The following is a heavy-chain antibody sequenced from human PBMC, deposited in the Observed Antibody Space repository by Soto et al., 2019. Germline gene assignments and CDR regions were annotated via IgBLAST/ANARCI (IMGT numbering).Heavy chain of an antibody. J-gene: IGHJ6*03. CDR2: ISSSSSYI. CDR1: GFTFSSYS. Sequence: GGSLRLSCAASGFTFSSYSMNWVRQAPGKGLEWVSSISSSSSYIYYADSVKGRFTISRDNAKNSLYLQMNSLRAEDTAVYYCARDRRGGGYDSYYYYMDVWGKGTTVTVSS. V-gene: IGHV3-21*01. D-gene: IGHD5-12*01. CDR3: ARDRRGGGYDSYYYYMDV.